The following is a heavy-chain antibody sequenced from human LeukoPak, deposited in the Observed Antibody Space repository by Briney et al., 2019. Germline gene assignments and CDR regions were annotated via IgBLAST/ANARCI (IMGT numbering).Heavy chain of an antibody. J-gene: IGHJ4*02. CDR2: ISAYNGNT. V-gene: IGHV1-18*01. CDR3: ARDPFPDYGAQLGI. Sequence: ASVKVSCTASGYTFTSYGISWVRQAPGQGLEWMGWISAYNGNTNYAQKLQGRVTMTTDTSTSTAYMELRSLRSDDTAVYYCARDPFPDYGAQLGIWGQGTLVTVSS. D-gene: IGHD4-17*01. CDR1: GYTFTSYG.